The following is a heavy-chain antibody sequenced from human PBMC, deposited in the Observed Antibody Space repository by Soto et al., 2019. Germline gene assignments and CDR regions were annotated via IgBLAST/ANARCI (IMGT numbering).Heavy chain of an antibody. CDR2: IFYSGTA. CDR1: GGSISSRDHY. V-gene: IGHV4-30-4*01. J-gene: IGHJ4*02. D-gene: IGHD1-7*01. CDR3: ARAVVPTTAYCDS. Sequence: SETLSLTCTVSGGSISSRDHYWTWIRQSPGKGLEWIGYIFYSGTAYSNPSLKSRVTISQDTSKNQFSLSLESVTAADSAIYYCARAVVPTTAYCDSWGQGTLVTVS.